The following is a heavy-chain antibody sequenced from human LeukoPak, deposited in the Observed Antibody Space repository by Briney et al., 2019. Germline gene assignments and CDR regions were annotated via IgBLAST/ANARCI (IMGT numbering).Heavy chain of an antibody. CDR3: ARGPNYYGSGSYKDY. V-gene: IGHV4-34*01. J-gene: IGHJ4*02. Sequence: PSETLSLTCAVYGGSFSGYYWSWIRQPPGKGLEWIGEINHSGSTNYNPSLKSRVTISVDTPKNQFSLKLSSVTAADTAVYYCARGPNYYGSGSYKDYWGQGTLVTVSS. D-gene: IGHD3-10*01. CDR2: INHSGST. CDR1: GGSFSGYY.